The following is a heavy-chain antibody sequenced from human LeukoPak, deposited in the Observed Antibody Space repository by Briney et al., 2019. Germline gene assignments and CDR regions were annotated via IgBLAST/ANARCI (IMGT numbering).Heavy chain of an antibody. CDR2: IIPIFGTA. CDR1: GGTFSSYA. CDR3: ARGGYCSSTSCYFPPSFDY. Sequence: ASVKVSCKASGGTFSSYAISWVRQAPGQGLECMGRIIPIFGTANCAQKFQGRVTITTDESTSTAYMELSSLRSEDTAVYYCARGGYCSSTSCYFPPSFDYWGQGTLVTVSS. J-gene: IGHJ4*02. D-gene: IGHD2-2*01. V-gene: IGHV1-69*05.